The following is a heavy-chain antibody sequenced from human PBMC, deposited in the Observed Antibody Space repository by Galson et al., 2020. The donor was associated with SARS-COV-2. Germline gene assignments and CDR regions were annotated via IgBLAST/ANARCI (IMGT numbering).Heavy chain of an antibody. CDR3: ARDRDFWSGYYYDY. Sequence: TGGSLRLSCAASGFTFSSYGMHWVRQAPGKGLEWVAVIWYDGSNKYYADSVKGRFTISRDNSKNTLYLQMNSLRAEDTAVYYCARDRDFWSGYYYDYWGQGTLVTVSS. J-gene: IGHJ4*02. D-gene: IGHD3-3*01. V-gene: IGHV3-33*01. CDR1: GFTFSSYG. CDR2: IWYDGSNK.